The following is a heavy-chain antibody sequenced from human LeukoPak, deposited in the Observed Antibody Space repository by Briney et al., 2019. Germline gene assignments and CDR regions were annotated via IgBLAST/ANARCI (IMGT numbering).Heavy chain of an antibody. J-gene: IGHJ4*02. CDR1: GFTFSKYA. V-gene: IGHV3-23*01. D-gene: IGHD6-19*01. CDR2: IRACGVSS. CDR3: SKEMALGIAVAVFFVL. Sequence: GGSLRLSCAASGFTFSKYAFNGVRPPPGKGLEGVSAIRACGVSSYYADSESHRFPSSRDNPKIMLYLKMNSLRAEDTAVYYCSKEMALGIAVAVFFVLWGQGTLVTVSS.